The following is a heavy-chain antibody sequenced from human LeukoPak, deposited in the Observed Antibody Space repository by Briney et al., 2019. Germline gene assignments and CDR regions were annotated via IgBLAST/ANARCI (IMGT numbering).Heavy chain of an antibody. CDR1: GDSITSAYY. D-gene: IGHD1-1*01. V-gene: IGHV4-38-2*01. CDR3: ARAAGGSRFYFDY. CDR2: VYHSGST. Sequence: SETLSLTCAVSGDSITSAYYWAWIRQPPGKGLGWIGSVYHSGSTYYNPSLTSRLNMSADKSKHQFSLKLNSVAAADTAIYYCARAAGGSRFYFDYWGQGTLVTVSS. J-gene: IGHJ4*02.